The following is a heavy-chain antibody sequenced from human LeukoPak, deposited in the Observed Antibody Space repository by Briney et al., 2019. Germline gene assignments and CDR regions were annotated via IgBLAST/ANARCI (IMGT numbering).Heavy chain of an antibody. D-gene: IGHD6-19*01. J-gene: IGHJ4*02. Sequence: GGSLRLSCAASGFTFSSYGMHWVGQAPGKGLEWVAVISYDGSNKYYADSVKGRFTISRDNSKNTLYLQMNSLRAEDTAVYYCAKDGEQWLVGGAFDYWGQGTLVTVSS. CDR3: AKDGEQWLVGGAFDY. V-gene: IGHV3-30*18. CDR1: GFTFSSYG. CDR2: ISYDGSNK.